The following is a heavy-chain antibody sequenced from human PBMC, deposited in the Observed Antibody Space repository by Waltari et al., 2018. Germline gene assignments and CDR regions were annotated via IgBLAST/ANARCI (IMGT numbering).Heavy chain of an antibody. D-gene: IGHD3-22*01. CDR2: ISSSGSTI. J-gene: IGHJ6*02. CDR1: GVTFSSYE. Sequence: EVQLVESGGGLVQPGGSLRLSCAASGVTFSSYEMNLVRPAPGKGLEWVSYISSSGSTIYYADSVKGRFTISRDNAKNSLYLQMNSLRAEDTAVYYCARVPYYYDSSGYYYYYYGMDVWGQGTTVTVSS. V-gene: IGHV3-48*03. CDR3: ARVPYYYDSSGYYYYYYGMDV.